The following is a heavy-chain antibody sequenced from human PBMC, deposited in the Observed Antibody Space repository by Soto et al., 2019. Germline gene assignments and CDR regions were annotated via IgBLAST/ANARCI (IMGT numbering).Heavy chain of an antibody. Sequence: QVQLVQSGAEVKKPGSSVKVSCKASGGTFSSYTISWVRQAPGQGLEWMGRIIHILGIANYAQMFQGRVTSSADKSTSTAYMELSSLRSADTAVYYCVPAMADMDVWGQGTTVTVSS. D-gene: IGHD5-18*01. CDR1: GGTFSSYT. CDR2: IIHILGIA. CDR3: VPAMADMDV. J-gene: IGHJ6*02. V-gene: IGHV1-69*02.